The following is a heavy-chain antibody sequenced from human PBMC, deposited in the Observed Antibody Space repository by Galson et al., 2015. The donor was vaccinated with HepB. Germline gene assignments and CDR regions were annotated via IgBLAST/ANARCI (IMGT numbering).Heavy chain of an antibody. CDR3: ARRISLVRGIITKPDYYYGMDV. J-gene: IGHJ6*02. CDR2: INQDGSSK. V-gene: IGHV3-7*03. D-gene: IGHD3-10*01. Sequence: SLRLSCAASGFTFSSHGMNWVRQAPGKGLEWVAHINQDGSSKYYVDSVKGRFTISRDNAKDSVYLQLDSLRAEDTAVYYCARRISLVRGIITKPDYYYGMDVWGQGTTVTVAS. CDR1: GFTFSSHG.